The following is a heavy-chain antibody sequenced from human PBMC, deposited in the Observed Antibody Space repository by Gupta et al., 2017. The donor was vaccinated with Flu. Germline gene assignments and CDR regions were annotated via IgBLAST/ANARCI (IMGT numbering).Heavy chain of an antibody. CDR2: IIPIFGTA. CDR1: GGTFSSYA. V-gene: IGHV1-69*06. D-gene: IGHD5-18*01. Sequence: QVQLVQSGAEVKKPGSSVKVSCKASGGTFSSYAISWVRQAPGQGLEWMGGIIPIFGTANYAQKFQGRVTITADKSTSTAYMELSSLRSEDTAVYYCAHTRLWRTIDYYYYMDVWGKGTTVTVSS. CDR3: AHTRLWRTIDYYYYMDV. J-gene: IGHJ6*03.